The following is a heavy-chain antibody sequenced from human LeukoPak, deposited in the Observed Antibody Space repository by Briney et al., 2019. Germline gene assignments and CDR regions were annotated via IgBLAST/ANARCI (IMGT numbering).Heavy chain of an antibody. CDR1: GYSFNNYW. CDR2: IYPEDSNV. D-gene: IGHD6-13*01. J-gene: IGHJ4*02. Sequence: GDSLKISCKGSGYSFNNYWIGWVRQMPGKGLEWMGIIYPEDSNVRYNPSFEGQVTLSADKTITTAYLQWSSLEASDTAMYHYARLDVSSIWSVYFHRWGQGTRVTVSS. CDR3: ARLDVSSIWSVYFHR. V-gene: IGHV5-51*01.